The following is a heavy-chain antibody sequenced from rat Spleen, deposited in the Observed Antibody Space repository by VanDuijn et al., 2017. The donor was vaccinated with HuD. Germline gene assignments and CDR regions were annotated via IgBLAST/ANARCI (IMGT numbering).Heavy chain of an antibody. CDR3: ARWNNYVAY. CDR1: GYSITSSYR. CDR2: INSAGST. Sequence: EVPLQESGPGLVKPSQSLSLTCSVTGYSITSSYRWNWIRKFPGNKLEWMGYINSAGSTNYNPSLKSRISITRDTSKNQFFLQVNSVTTQDTATYYCARWNNYVAYWGQGTLVTVSS. J-gene: IGHJ3*01. V-gene: IGHV3-3*01. D-gene: IGHD1-10*01.